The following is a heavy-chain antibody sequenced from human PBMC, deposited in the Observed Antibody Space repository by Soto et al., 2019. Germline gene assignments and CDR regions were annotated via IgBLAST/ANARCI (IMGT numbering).Heavy chain of an antibody. CDR2: IYYSGST. CDR1: GGSISSSSYY. V-gene: IGHV4-39*01. J-gene: IGHJ6*02. CDR3: ARHLPPWRYDNYYGMDV. Sequence: QLQLQESGPGLVKPSETLSLTCTVSGGSISSSSYYWGWIRQPPGKGLEWIGSIYYSGSTYYNPSLKSRVTISVDTSKNQFSLKLSSVTAADTAVYYCARHLPPWRYDNYYGMDVWGQGTTVTVSS.